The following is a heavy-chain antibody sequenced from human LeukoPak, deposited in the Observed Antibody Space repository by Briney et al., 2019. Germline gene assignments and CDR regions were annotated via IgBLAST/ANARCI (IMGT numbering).Heavy chain of an antibody. CDR3: ATTYTSSWYNY. J-gene: IGHJ4*02. Sequence: ETLSLTCAVYGGSFSGYYWSWVRQAPGKGLEWVSLINNSGGSTYYADSAKGRFTISRDNSKNTLYLQMNSLRAEDTALYYCATTYTSSWYNYWGQGTPVTVSS. V-gene: IGHV3-23*01. D-gene: IGHD6-13*01. CDR1: GGSFSGYY. CDR2: INNSGGST.